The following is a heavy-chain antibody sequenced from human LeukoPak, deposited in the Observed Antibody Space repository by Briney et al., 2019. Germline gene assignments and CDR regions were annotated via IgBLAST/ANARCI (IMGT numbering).Heavy chain of an antibody. CDR1: GFTFSSYE. J-gene: IGHJ4*02. Sequence: GGSLRLSCAASGFTFSSYEMNWVRQAPGKGLEWVSYISGSGSTIYYADSVKGRFTISRDNAKNSLYLQMNSLRAEDTAVYYCARDTYYYDSSGYHIMDYWGQGTLVTVSS. CDR3: ARDTYYYDSSGYHIMDY. CDR2: ISGSGSTI. V-gene: IGHV3-48*03. D-gene: IGHD3-22*01.